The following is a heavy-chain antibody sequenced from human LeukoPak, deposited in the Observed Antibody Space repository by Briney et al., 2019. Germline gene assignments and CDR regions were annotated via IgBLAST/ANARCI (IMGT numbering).Heavy chain of an antibody. Sequence: PGGSLRLSCAASGFTFSSYWMSWVRQAPGKGLEWVANIKQDGSEKYYVDPVKGRFTISRDNAKNSLYLQMNSLRAEDTAVYYCARDGATYYYDSSGYYYFDYWGQGTLVTVSS. CDR3: ARDGATYYYDSSGYYYFDY. V-gene: IGHV3-7*01. CDR1: GFTFSSYW. D-gene: IGHD3-22*01. J-gene: IGHJ4*02. CDR2: IKQDGSEK.